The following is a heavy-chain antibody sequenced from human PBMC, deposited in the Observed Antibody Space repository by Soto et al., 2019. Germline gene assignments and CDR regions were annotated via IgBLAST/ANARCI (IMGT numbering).Heavy chain of an antibody. CDR1: GGTFSSYA. CDR2: IIPIFGTA. J-gene: IGHJ6*02. CDR3: ARGKQWLGKHYYYYGMDV. Sequence: QVKLVQSGAEVKKPGSSVKVSCKASGGTFSSYAISWVRQAPGQGLEWMGGIIPIFGTANYAQKFQGRVTITADESTYPAYIEQSSLRSEDTAVYYCARGKQWLGKHYYYYGMDVWGQGTTVTVSS. V-gene: IGHV1-69*12. D-gene: IGHD6-19*01.